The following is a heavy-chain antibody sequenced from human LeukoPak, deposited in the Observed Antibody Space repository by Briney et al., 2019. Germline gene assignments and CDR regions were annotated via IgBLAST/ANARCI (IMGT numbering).Heavy chain of an antibody. J-gene: IGHJ3*02. V-gene: IGHV3-48*03. Sequence: GGSLRLSCAASGFTFSSYEMNWVRQAPGKGLEWVSYISSSGSTIYYADSVKGRFTISRDNAKNSLYLQMNSLRAEDTAVYYCARGTDSYCGGDCSISAFDIWGQGTMVTVPS. CDR3: ARGTDSYCGGDCSISAFDI. D-gene: IGHD2-21*02. CDR1: GFTFSSYE. CDR2: ISSSGSTI.